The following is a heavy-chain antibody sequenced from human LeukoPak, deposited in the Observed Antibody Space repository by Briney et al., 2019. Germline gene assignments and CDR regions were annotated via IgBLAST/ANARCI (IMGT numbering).Heavy chain of an antibody. CDR2: ILDSGYST. CDR1: GFTFSSYA. J-gene: IGHJ6*03. D-gene: IGHD3-16*01. V-gene: IGHV3-23*01. Sequence: GGSLRLSCAASGFTFSSYAMSWVRQAPGKGLEWVSGILDSGYSTYYANSVKGRFTISRDNSNHTLYLQMNSLGAEDTAVYYCAKLGGHPLHNYYVGVWGKGTTVAVSS. CDR3: AKLGGHPLHNYYVGV.